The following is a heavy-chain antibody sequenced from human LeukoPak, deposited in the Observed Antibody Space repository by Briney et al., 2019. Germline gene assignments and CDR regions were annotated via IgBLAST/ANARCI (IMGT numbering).Heavy chain of an antibody. CDR3: AKSRHDAFDI. J-gene: IGHJ3*02. Sequence: GGSLRLSCAASGSTFSSYARSWVRQAPGKGLEWVSTISGSGGSTYYADSVKGRFTISRDNSKNTLYLQMNSLRAEDTAVYYCAKSRHDAFDIWGQGRMVTVSS. V-gene: IGHV3-23*01. CDR1: GSTFSSYA. CDR2: ISGSGGST.